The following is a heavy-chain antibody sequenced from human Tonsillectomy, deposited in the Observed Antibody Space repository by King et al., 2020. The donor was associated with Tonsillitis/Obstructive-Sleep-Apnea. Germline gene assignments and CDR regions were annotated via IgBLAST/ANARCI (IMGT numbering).Heavy chain of an antibody. J-gene: IGHJ4*02. D-gene: IGHD2-15*01. CDR2: ISGSGGST. Sequence: VQLVESGGGLVQPGGSLRLSCAASGFTFSSYAMSWVRQAPGKGLEWVSAISGSGGSTYYADSVKGRFTISRDNSKNTVYLQMISLRAEDTAVYFCAKGAREYCSGGTCYIDYWGQGTLVTVSS. V-gene: IGHV3-23*04. CDR3: AKGAREYCSGGTCYIDY. CDR1: GFTFSSYA.